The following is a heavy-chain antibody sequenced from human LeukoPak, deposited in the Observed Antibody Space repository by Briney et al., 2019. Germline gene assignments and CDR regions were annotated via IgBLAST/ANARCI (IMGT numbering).Heavy chain of an antibody. CDR1: GYTFTSYA. J-gene: IGHJ5*02. CDR2: MSHDSSDE. D-gene: IGHD3-9*01. CDR3: ARERHFDWLFGFGP. Sequence: SCKASGYTFTSYAMHWVRQAPGKGLEWVAIMSHDSSDEFYADSVKGRFTISRDNSRNTLYLQMNTLRPDDTALYYCARERHFDWLFGFGPWGQGTVVTVSS. V-gene: IGHV3-30*04.